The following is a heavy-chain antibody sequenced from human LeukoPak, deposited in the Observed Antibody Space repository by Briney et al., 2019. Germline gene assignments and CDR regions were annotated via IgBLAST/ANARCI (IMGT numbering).Heavy chain of an antibody. V-gene: IGHV4-30-4*08. J-gene: IGHJ4*02. Sequence: PSETLSLTCTVSGGSISSGDYYWSWIRQPPGKGLEWIGYIYYSGSTYYNPSLKSRVTISVDTSKNQFSLKLSSVTAADTAVYYCARAGGVTTVTHFDHWGQGTLVTVSS. CDR2: IYYSGST. CDR1: GGSISSGDYY. CDR3: ARAGGVTTVTHFDH. D-gene: IGHD4-11*01.